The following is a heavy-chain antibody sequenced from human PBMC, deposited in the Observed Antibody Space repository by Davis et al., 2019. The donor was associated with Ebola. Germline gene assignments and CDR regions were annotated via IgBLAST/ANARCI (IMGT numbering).Heavy chain of an antibody. D-gene: IGHD2-15*01. CDR1: GGSISSGGYS. CDR3: ARGRLVVAARNYYYYYGMDV. J-gene: IGHJ6*02. V-gene: IGHV4-30-2*01. Sequence: SETLSLTCAVSGGSISSGGYSWSWIRQPPGKGLEWIGEINHSGSTNYNPSLKSRVTISVDTSKNQFSLKLSSVTAADTAVYYCARGRLVVAARNYYYYYGMDVWGQGTTVTVSS. CDR2: INHSGST.